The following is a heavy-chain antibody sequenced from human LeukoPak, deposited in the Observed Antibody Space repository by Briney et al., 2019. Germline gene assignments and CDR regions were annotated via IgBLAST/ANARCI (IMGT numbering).Heavy chain of an antibody. J-gene: IGHJ3*02. CDR1: GGSISSSSYY. CDR3: ARVVGYYDSSGFRAFDI. D-gene: IGHD3-22*01. V-gene: IGHV4-39*07. Sequence: SETLSLTCTVSGGSISSSSYYWGWIRQPPGKGLEWIGSIYYSGSTYYNPSLKSRVTISVDTSKNQFSLKLSSVTAADTAVYYCARVVGYYDSSGFRAFDIWGQGTMVTVSS. CDR2: IYYSGST.